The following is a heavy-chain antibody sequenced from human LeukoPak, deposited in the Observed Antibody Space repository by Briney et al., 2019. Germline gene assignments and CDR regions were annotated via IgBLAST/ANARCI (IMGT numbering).Heavy chain of an antibody. V-gene: IGHV4-34*01. CDR2: INHSGST. CDR3: ARVDTAMTDAFDI. D-gene: IGHD5-18*01. J-gene: IGHJ3*02. CDR1: GGSFSGYY. Sequence: SETLSLTCAVYGGSFSGYYWSWIRQPPGKGLEWIGEINHSGSTYYNPSLKSRVTISVDRSKNQFSLKLSSVTAADTAVYYCARVDTAMTDAFDIWGQGTMVTVSS.